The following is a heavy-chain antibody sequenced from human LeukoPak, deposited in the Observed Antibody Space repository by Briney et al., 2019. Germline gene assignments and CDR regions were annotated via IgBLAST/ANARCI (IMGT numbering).Heavy chain of an antibody. J-gene: IGHJ5*02. CDR2: INHSGST. CDR3: ARGPASGSDFAWFDP. CDR1: GGSTSGNY. Sequence: PSETLSLTCTVSGGSTSGNYWSWIRQPPGKGLEWIGEINHSGSTKFNPSLKSRVTILVDMSKSQFSLELRSVTAADTAVYYCARGPASGSDFAWFDPWGQGTLVTVSS. D-gene: IGHD3-10*01. V-gene: IGHV4-34*01.